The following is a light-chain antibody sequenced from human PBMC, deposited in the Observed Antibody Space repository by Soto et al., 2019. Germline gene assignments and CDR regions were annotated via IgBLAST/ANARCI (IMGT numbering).Light chain of an antibody. CDR3: CSHAGNNNYV. J-gene: IGLJ1*01. V-gene: IGLV2-8*01. Sequence: ALTHPPSASGSPGQSVAISCTGTSRDVGGQNYVSWFQQYPGKAPKLLIYAVSNRPSGVPYRFSGSKSGNTASLTISGLRAEDEADYFCCSHAGNNNYVFGTGTKATVL. CDR1: SRDVGGQNY. CDR2: AVS.